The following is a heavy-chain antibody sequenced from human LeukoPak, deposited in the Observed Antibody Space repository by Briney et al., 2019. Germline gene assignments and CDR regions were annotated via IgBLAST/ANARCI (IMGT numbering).Heavy chain of an antibody. CDR3: ARDPPGVRYGRPIFDF. CDR1: GYTFTGYY. V-gene: IGHV1-2*02. CDR2: INPNSGGT. Sequence: ASVKVSCKASGYTFTGYYMHWVRQAPGQGLEWMGWINPNSGGTNYAQKSQGRVTMTRDKSISTAYMELYSLRSDDTAVYYCARDPPGVRYGRPIFDFWGQGTLVTVSS. J-gene: IGHJ4*02. D-gene: IGHD2-8*01.